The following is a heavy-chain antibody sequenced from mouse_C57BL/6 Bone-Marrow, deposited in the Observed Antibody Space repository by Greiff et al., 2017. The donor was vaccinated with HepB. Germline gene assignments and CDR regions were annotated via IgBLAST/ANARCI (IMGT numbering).Heavy chain of an antibody. Sequence: QVQLQQPGAELVRPGSSVKLSCKASGYTFTSYWMHWVKQRPIQGLEWIGNIDPSDSETHYNQKFKDKATLTVDKSSSTAYMQLSSLTSEDSAVYYCARWGTTVVAKAMDYWGQGTSVTVSS. D-gene: IGHD1-1*01. CDR2: IDPSDSET. CDR1: GYTFTSYW. V-gene: IGHV1-52*01. J-gene: IGHJ4*01. CDR3: ARWGTTVVAKAMDY.